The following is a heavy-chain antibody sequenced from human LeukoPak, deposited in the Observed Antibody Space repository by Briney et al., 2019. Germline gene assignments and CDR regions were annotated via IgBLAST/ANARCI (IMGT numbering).Heavy chain of an antibody. J-gene: IGHJ3*02. CDR1: GDSLSSNSAA. CDR2: TYYRSKWYN. D-gene: IGHD5-12*01. CDR3: ARRPVDLRDHAFDI. V-gene: IGHV6-1*01. Sequence: SQTLSLTCVISGDSLSSNSAAWNWIRQSPSRGLECLGRTYYRSKWYNDYPPSLKSRIIINPDTCKNHFSLHVNSVTPEDTALYYCARRPVDLRDHAFDIWGEGTMVTVSS.